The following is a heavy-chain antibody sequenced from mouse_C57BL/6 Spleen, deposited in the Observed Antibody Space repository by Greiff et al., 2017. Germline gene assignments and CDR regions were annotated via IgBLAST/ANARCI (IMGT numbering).Heavy chain of an antibody. V-gene: IGHV1-26*01. CDR1: GYTFTDYY. Sequence: VQLQQSGPELVKPGASVKISCKASGYTFTDYYMNWVKQSHGKSLEWIGDINPNNGGTSYNQKFKGKATLTVDKSSSTAYMELRSLTSEDSAVYYCARRGRGYWGQGTTLTVSS. J-gene: IGHJ2*01. CDR2: INPNNGGT. CDR3: ARRGRGY.